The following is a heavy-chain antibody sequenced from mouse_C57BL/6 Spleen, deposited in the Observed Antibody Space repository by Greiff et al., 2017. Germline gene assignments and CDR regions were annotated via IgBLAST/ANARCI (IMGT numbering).Heavy chain of an antibody. V-gene: IGHV1-82*01. Sequence: VQLQQSGPELVKPGASVKISCKASGYAFSSSWMNWVKQRPGKGLEWIGRIYPGDGDTNYNGKFKGQATLTADKSSSTAYMQRSSLTSEDSAVYFCAKTKGYYEYPFAYWGQGALVTVSA. CDR1: GYAFSSSW. CDR2: IYPGDGDT. CDR3: AKTKGYYEYPFAY. J-gene: IGHJ3*01. D-gene: IGHD2-4*01.